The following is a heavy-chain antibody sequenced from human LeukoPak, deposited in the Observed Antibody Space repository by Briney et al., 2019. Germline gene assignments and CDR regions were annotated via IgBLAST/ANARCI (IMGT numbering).Heavy chain of an antibody. CDR2: INHSGST. CDR3: ASVDDSSGYRFDY. CDR1: GGSFSGYY. Sequence: SETLSLTCAVYGGSFSGYYWSWIRQPPGKGLEWIREINHSGSTNYNPSLKSRVTISVDTSKNQFSLKLSSVTAADTAVYYCASVDDSSGYRFDYWGQGTLVTVSS. V-gene: IGHV4-34*01. J-gene: IGHJ4*02. D-gene: IGHD3-22*01.